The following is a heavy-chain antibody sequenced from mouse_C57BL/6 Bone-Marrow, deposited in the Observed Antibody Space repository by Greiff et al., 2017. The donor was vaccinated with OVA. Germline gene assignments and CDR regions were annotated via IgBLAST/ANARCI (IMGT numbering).Heavy chain of an antibody. CDR3: ARGYYGSSSIDY. D-gene: IGHD1-1*01. J-gene: IGHJ2*01. V-gene: IGHV1-59*01. CDR2: IDPSDSYT. Sequence: VQLQQPGAELVRPGTSVKLSCKASGYTFTSYWMHWVKQRPGPGLEWIGVIDPSDSYTNYNQKFKGKATLTVDTSSSTAYMQLSSLTSEDSAVYYCARGYYGSSSIDYWGQGTTLTVSS. CDR1: GYTFTSYW.